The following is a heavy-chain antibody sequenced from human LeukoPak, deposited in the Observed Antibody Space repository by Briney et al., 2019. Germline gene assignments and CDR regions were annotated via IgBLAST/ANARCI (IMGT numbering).Heavy chain of an antibody. Sequence: PSETLSLTCTVSGGSISSSSYFWGWIRQPPGKGLEWIGSIFYSGSTYYSPSLKSRVTISVDTSKNQLSLKLTSVTAADTAVYYCARGVVVVGPYYFDYWGQGTLVTVSS. V-gene: IGHV4-39*07. D-gene: IGHD2-2*01. J-gene: IGHJ4*02. CDR3: ARGVVVVGPYYFDY. CDR1: GGSISSSSYF. CDR2: IFYSGST.